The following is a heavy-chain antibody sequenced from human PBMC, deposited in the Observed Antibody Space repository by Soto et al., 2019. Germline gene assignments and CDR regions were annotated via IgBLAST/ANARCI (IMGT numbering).Heavy chain of an antibody. J-gene: IGHJ2*01. D-gene: IGHD3-3*01. V-gene: IGHV4-39*01. CDR2: IYYSGST. CDR3: ARSAVEVVTYWYFDL. CDR1: GGSISSSSYY. Sequence: PEETLSLTCTVSGGSISSSSYYWGWIRQPPGKGLEWIGSIYYSGSTYYNPSLKSRVTISVDTSKNQFSLKLSSVTAADTAVYYCARSAVEVVTYWYFDLWGRGTLVTVSS.